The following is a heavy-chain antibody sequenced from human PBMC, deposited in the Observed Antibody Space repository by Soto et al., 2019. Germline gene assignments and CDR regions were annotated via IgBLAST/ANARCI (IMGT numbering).Heavy chain of an antibody. V-gene: IGHV5-10-1*01. CDR2: IDPSDSYT. CDR1: GYSFTSYW. D-gene: IGHD5-18*01. CDR3: ARRVDTAMVKSYWFDP. Sequence: PGESLKISCKGSGYSFTSYWISWVRQMPGKGLEWMGRIDPSDSYTNYSPSFQGHVTISADKSISTAYLQWSSLKASDTAMYYCARRVDTAMVKSYWFDPWGQGTLVTVSS. J-gene: IGHJ5*02.